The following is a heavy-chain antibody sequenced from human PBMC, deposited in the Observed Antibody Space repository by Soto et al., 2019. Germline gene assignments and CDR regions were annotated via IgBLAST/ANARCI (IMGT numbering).Heavy chain of an antibody. CDR1: GGSLSGYY. CDR3: ARGTFKREVVAATGWYFDY. J-gene: IGHJ4*02. Sequence: QVQLQQWGAGLLKPSETLSLTCAVYGGSLSGYYWSWIRQPPGKGLEWIGEINHSGSTNYIPSLKSRVTIAVDTSKNQFSLKLSSVTAADTAVYYCARGTFKREVVAATGWYFDYWGQGTLGTVSS. V-gene: IGHV4-34*01. CDR2: INHSGST. D-gene: IGHD2-15*01.